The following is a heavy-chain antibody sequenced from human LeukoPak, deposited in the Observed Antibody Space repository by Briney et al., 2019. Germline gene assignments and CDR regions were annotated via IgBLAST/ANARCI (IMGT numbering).Heavy chain of an antibody. CDR1: GFTFSHYW. CDR2: IKEDGSQK. Sequence: GGSLRLSCAASGFTFSHYWMSWVRQAPGTGLQWMANIKEDGSQKYYVDSLKGRFTISRDNAKSSVYLQMNSLRAEDTAVYYCGRIGYSSSSIDFWGQGTLVTVSS. V-gene: IGHV3-7*01. J-gene: IGHJ4*02. D-gene: IGHD6-6*01. CDR3: GRIGYSSSSIDF.